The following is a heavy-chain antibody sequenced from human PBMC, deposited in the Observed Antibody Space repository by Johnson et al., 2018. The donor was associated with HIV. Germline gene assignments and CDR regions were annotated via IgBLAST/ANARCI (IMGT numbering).Heavy chain of an antibody. CDR3: ARGYGGTAFSPYLAFDI. V-gene: IGHV3-64*01. D-gene: IGHD4-23*01. Sequence: MLLVESGGGVVQPGGSLRLSCAASGFTFSNYAMHWVRQAPGKGLEYVSAISSNGGSTYYANSVKDMQTRRFTISRDNSKNTLYLQMGSLRAEDMAVYYCARGYGGTAFSPYLAFDIWGQGTLVTVSS. CDR2: ISSNGGST. J-gene: IGHJ3*02. CDR1: GFTFSNYA.